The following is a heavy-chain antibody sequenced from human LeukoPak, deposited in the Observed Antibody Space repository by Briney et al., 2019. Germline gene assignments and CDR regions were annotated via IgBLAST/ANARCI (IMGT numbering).Heavy chain of an antibody. CDR3: ARCRITVVRGVISPILDFDY. CDR2: ISAYNDNT. CDR1: GYTFTSYG. V-gene: IGHV1-18*01. J-gene: IGHJ4*02. Sequence: ASVKVSCKASGYTFTSYGINWVRQAPGQGLEWMGWISAYNDNTNYAQKLQGRVTMTTDTSTSTAYMDLRSLRPDDTAVYYCARCRITVVRGVISPILDFDYWGQGTLVTVSS. D-gene: IGHD3-10*01.